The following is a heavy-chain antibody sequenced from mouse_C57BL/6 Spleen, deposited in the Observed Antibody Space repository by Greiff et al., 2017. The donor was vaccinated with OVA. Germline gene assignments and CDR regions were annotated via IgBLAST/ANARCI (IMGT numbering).Heavy chain of an antibody. J-gene: IGHJ1*03. D-gene: IGHD2-3*01. CDR3: AREGSYDGYYWYFDV. CDR2: IDPNSGGT. CDR1: GYTFTSYW. V-gene: IGHV1-72*01. Sequence: QVQLKQPGAELVKPGASVKLSCQASGYTFTSYWMHWVKQRPGRGLEWIGRIDPNSGGTKYTEKFKSKAPLTVDKPSSTAYMQLSSLTSEDSAVYYCAREGSYDGYYWYFDVWGTGTTVTVSS.